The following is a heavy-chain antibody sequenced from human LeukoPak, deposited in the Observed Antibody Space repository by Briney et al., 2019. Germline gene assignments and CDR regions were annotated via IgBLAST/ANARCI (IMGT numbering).Heavy chain of an antibody. CDR2: INHSGST. D-gene: IGHD3-3*01. CDR1: GGSFSGYY. V-gene: IGHV4-34*01. J-gene: IGHJ4*02. Sequence: PSETLSPTCAVYGGSFSGYYWSWIRQPPGKGLEWIGEINHSGSTNYNPSLKSRVTISVDTSKNQFSLKLSSVTAADTAVYYCATTYYDFWSGYYPTDYWGQGTLVTVSS. CDR3: ATTYYDFWSGYYPTDY.